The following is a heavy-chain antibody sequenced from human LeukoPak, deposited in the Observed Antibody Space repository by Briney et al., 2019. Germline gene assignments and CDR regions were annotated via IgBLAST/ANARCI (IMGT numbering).Heavy chain of an antibody. D-gene: IGHD3-10*01. CDR1: GGSISSYY. CDR2: IYYSGST. CDR3: ALGSGTSHRYAFDI. V-gene: IGHV4-59*08. J-gene: IGHJ3*02. Sequence: PSETLSLTCTVSGGSISSYYWSWIRQPPGKGLEWIGYIYYSGSTNYNPSLKSRVTISVDTSKNQFSLKLSSVTAADTAVYYCALGSGTSHRYAFDIWGQGTMVTVSS.